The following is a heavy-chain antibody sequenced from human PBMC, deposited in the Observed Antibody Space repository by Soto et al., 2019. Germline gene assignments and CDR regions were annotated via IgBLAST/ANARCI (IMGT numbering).Heavy chain of an antibody. J-gene: IGHJ3*02. V-gene: IGHV1-2*04. D-gene: IGHD2-15*01. CDR1: GYTFTGYY. Sequence: GASVKVSCKASGYTFTGYYMHWVRQAPGQGLEWMGWINPNSGGTNYAQKFQGWVTMTRDTSISTAYMELSRLRSDDTAVYYCAKEDSNDAFDIWGQGTMVPVSS. CDR2: INPNSGGT. CDR3: AKEDSNDAFDI.